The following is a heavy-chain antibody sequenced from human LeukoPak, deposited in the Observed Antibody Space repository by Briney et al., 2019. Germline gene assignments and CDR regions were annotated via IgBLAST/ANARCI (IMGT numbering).Heavy chain of an antibody. CDR2: ITSASSYI. V-gene: IGHV3-21*01. Sequence: GGSLRLSGAASGFTFSSYNMNWVRQAPGKGLEWVSSITSASSYIYYADSVKGRFTISRDNAKNSLYLQMNSLRAEDTAVYYCARVGLSDFWSGYYLAWGQGTLVTVSS. CDR3: ARVGLSDFWSGYYLA. D-gene: IGHD3-3*01. CDR1: GFTFSSYN. J-gene: IGHJ5*02.